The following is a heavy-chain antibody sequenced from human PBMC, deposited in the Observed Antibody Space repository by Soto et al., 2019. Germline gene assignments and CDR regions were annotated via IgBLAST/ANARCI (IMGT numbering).Heavy chain of an antibody. J-gene: IGHJ4*02. V-gene: IGHV4-39*01. D-gene: IGHD4-17*01. Sequence: ETLSLTCTVSGGSISGSSYYWGWIRQPPGKGLECIGSVHYSGSTDYNPSLKSRVTISVDTSKNQFSLKLTSVTAADTAVYFCASFSGATYGDYGGGINYWGQGTLVTVSS. CDR2: VHYSGST. CDR3: ASFSGATYGDYGGGINY. CDR1: GGSISGSSYY.